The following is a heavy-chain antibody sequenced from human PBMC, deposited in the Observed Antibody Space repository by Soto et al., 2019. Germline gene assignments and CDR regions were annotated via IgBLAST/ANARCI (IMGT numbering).Heavy chain of an antibody. Sequence: QVQLQESGPGLVKPSETLSLTCTVSGGSISSYYWSWIRQPPGKGLEWIGFIFYSGSTSYNPSLNRRIXQSIDTSEYQFSLKLNSVTAADTAVYYCASMIGDPVLSFDSWGQGTLVAVSS. J-gene: IGHJ5*01. CDR1: GGSISSYY. CDR3: ASMIGDPVLSFDS. CDR2: IFYSGST. V-gene: IGHV4-59*01. D-gene: IGHD3-10*02.